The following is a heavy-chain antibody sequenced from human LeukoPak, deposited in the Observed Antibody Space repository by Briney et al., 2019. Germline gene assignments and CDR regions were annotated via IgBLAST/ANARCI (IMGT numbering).Heavy chain of an antibody. D-gene: IGHD2-15*01. CDR2: IIPIFGTA. J-gene: IGHJ3*02. CDR1: GGTFSSYA. Sequence: GSSVKVSCKASGGTFSSYAISWVRQAPGQGLERMGGIIPIFGTANYAQKFQGRVTITADESTSTAYMELSSLRSEDTAVYYCASAVCSGGSCYSGAFDIWGQGTMVTVSS. CDR3: ASAVCSGGSCYSGAFDI. V-gene: IGHV1-69*01.